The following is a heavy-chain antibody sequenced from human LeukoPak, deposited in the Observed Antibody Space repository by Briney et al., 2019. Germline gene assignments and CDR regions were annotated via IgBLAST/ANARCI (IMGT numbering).Heavy chain of an antibody. CDR1: GGTFSSYD. CDR2: IIPSFGTA. V-gene: IGHV1-69*05. CDR3: ARGRESHYDFWSGPLDY. J-gene: IGHJ4*02. D-gene: IGHD3-3*01. Sequence: SVKLSCKASGGTFSSYDISWVRHAPGQGLEWMGGIIPSFGTANYAQKFQGRVTITTDESTSTAYMELSSLRSEDTAVYYCARGRESHYDFWSGPLDYWGQGTLVTVSS.